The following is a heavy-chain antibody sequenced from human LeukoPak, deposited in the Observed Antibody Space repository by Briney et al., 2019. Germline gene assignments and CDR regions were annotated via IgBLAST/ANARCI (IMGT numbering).Heavy chain of an antibody. CDR2: ISSSSSYI. Sequence: GGSLRLSCAASGFTFSSYDMSWVRQAPGKGLEWVSSISSSSSYIYYADSVKGRFTISRDNAKNSLYLQMNSLRAEDTAVYYCARDDILTGYYWGVFDYWGQGTLVTVSS. V-gene: IGHV3-21*01. D-gene: IGHD3-9*01. CDR3: ARDDILTGYYWGVFDY. J-gene: IGHJ4*02. CDR1: GFTFSSYD.